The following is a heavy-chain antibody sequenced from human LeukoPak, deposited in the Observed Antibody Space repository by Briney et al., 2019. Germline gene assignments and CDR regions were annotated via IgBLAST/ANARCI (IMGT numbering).Heavy chain of an antibody. CDR2: ISSSSSYI. Sequence: GGSLRLSCAASGFTFSSYSMNWVRQAPGKGLEWVSSISSSSSYIYYADSVKGRFTISRDNAKNSLYLRMNSLRAEDTAVYYCARDKQPWGGFDYWGQGTPVTVSS. CDR1: GFTFSSYS. CDR3: ARDKQPWGGFDY. D-gene: IGHD3-16*01. J-gene: IGHJ4*02. V-gene: IGHV3-21*01.